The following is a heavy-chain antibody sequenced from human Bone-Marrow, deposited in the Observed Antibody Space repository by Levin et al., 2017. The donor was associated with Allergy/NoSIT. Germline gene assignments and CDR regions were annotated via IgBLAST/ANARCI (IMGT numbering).Heavy chain of an antibody. CDR2: ITTSGGAT. D-gene: IGHD1-14*01. CDR3: ARGTFGPQY. CDR1: GFIFRNYD. Sequence: GGSLRLSCSASGFIFRNYDMTWFRQAPGKGLEWVSTITTSGGATYYADSVKGRFTISRDNSKNTLLLQMNSLRVEDTAVYYCARGTFGPQYWGQGTLVTVSS. J-gene: IGHJ4*02. V-gene: IGHV3-23*01.